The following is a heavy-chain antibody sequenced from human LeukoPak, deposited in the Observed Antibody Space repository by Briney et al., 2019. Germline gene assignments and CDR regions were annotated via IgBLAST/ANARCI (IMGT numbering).Heavy chain of an antibody. CDR2: ISSSSSYI. V-gene: IGHV3-21*01. J-gene: IGHJ5*02. Sequence: PGGSLRLSCAASGFTFSKYSMNWVRQAPGKGLEWVSSISSSSSYIYYADSVKGRFTISRDNAKNSLYLQMNSLRAEDTAVYYCARGSSSWYFGWFDPWGQGTLVTVSS. CDR1: GFTFSKYS. CDR3: ARGSSSWYFGWFDP. D-gene: IGHD6-13*01.